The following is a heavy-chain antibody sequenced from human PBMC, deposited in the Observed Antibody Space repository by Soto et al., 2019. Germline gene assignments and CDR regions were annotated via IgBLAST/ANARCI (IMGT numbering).Heavy chain of an antibody. J-gene: IGHJ6*02. CDR1: GFTFSSYS. V-gene: IGHV3-21*01. CDR3: AREAYGSGSYRRYYYYYGMDV. D-gene: IGHD3-10*01. Sequence: GGSLRLSXAASGFTFSSYSMNWVRQAPGKGLEWVSSISSSSSYIYYADSVKGRFTISRDNAKNSLYLQMNSLRAEDTAVYYCAREAYGSGSYRRYYYYYGMDVWGQGTTVTVSS. CDR2: ISSSSSYI.